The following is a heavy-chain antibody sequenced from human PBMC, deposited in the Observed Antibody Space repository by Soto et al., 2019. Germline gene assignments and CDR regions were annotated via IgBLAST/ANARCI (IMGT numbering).Heavy chain of an antibody. D-gene: IGHD6-13*01. CDR2: SIPLFGIT. V-gene: IGHV1-69*12. CDR1: GGTFSSHG. J-gene: IGHJ4*02. CDR3: VSDRGYGLVN. Sequence: QVQLVQSGAEVKKPGSSVKVSCKASGGTFSSHGFNWVRQAPGQGLEWIGGSIPLFGITNHTQKFQDRITIIAGVCTNAAYMELWGLGSDVAAVYYCVSDRGYGLVNWGQGTLVTVSS.